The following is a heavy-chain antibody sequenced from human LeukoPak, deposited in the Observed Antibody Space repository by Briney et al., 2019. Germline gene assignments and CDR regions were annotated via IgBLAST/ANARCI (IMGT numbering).Heavy chain of an antibody. CDR1: GYTFTGYY. CDR2: INPNSGGT. Sequence: ASVKVSCKAPGYTFTGYYMHWVRQAPGQGLEWMGWINPNSGGTNYAPKFQGRVTMTRDTSISTAYMELSRLRPDDTAVYYCARGWRFLTWFDPWGQGTLVTVSS. D-gene: IGHD3-3*01. CDR3: ARGWRFLTWFDP. J-gene: IGHJ5*02. V-gene: IGHV1-2*02.